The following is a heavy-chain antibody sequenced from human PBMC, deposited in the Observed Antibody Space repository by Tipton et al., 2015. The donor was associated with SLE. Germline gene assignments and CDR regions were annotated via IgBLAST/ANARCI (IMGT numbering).Heavy chain of an antibody. CDR3: AREGVYSYGAPFDY. CDR2: IYYSGST. J-gene: IGHJ4*02. Sequence: TLSLTCTVSGGSISSHYWSWIRQPPGKGRGWIGYIYYSGSTNYNPSLKSRVTISVDTSKNQFSLKLSSVTAADTAVYYCAREGVYSYGAPFDYWGQGTLVTVSS. CDR1: GGSISSHY. V-gene: IGHV4-59*11. D-gene: IGHD5-18*01.